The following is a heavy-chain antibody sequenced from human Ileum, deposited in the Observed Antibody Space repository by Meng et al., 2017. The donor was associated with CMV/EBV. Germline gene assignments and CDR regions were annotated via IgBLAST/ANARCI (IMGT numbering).Heavy chain of an antibody. CDR1: GGSISSGDYY. V-gene: IGHV4-30-4*08. J-gene: IGHJ4*02. CDR2: IYYSGST. CDR3: ARQRGYCSGGSCYHFDY. Sequence: QVHLQESGPGLVKPSQTLSLTCTVSGGSISSGDYYWSWIRQPPGKGLEWIGYIYYSGSTYYNPSLKSRVTISVDTSKNQFSLKLSSVTAADTAVYYCARQRGYCSGGSCYHFDYWGQGTLVTVSS. D-gene: IGHD2-15*01.